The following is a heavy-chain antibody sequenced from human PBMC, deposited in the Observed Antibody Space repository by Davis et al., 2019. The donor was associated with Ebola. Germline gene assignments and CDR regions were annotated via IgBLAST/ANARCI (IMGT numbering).Heavy chain of an antibody. CDR2: IIPIFGTA. D-gene: IGHD4-23*01. CDR1: GGTFSSYA. J-gene: IGHJ4*02. CDR3: ARDYGGNFLNY. V-gene: IGHV1-69*13. Sequence: SVKVSCKASGGTFSSYAISWVRQAPGQGLEWMGGIIPIFGTANYAQKFQGRVTITADESTSTAYMELSRLRSDDTAVYYCARDYGGNFLNYWGQGTLVTVSS.